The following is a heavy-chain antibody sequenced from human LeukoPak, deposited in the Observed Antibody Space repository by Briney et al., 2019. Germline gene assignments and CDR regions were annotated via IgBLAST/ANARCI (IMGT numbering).Heavy chain of an antibody. CDR3: AKELYDTKNARYYFDY. J-gene: IGHJ4*02. Sequence: GGSLRLSCAASGFTFSSYAMSWVRQAPGKGLEWVSAISGSGGSTYYADSVKGRFTISRDNSKNTLYLQMNSLRAEDTAVYDCAKELYDTKNARYYFDYWGQGTLVTVSS. CDR1: GFTFSSYA. D-gene: IGHD3-9*01. CDR2: ISGSGGST. V-gene: IGHV3-23*01.